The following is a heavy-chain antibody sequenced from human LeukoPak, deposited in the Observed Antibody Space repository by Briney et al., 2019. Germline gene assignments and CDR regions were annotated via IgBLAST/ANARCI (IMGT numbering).Heavy chain of an antibody. Sequence: ASVKVSCKASGYTFTDYYMHWVRQAPGQRLEWMGWINPSSVGTNYAQKFQGRVTVTRDTSISTAYMDLSRLRSDDTAVYYCARAGVWDYSDSSGYHNAAFDIWGQGTMVTVSS. D-gene: IGHD3-22*01. V-gene: IGHV1-2*02. CDR1: GYTFTDYY. CDR2: INPSSVGT. CDR3: ARAGVWDYSDSSGYHNAAFDI. J-gene: IGHJ3*02.